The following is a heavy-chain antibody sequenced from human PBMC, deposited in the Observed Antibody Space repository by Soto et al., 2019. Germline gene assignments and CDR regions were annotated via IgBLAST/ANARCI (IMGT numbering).Heavy chain of an antibody. CDR3: ATALLTGYFYGMDV. D-gene: IGHD3-9*01. V-gene: IGHV3-23*01. J-gene: IGHJ6*02. CDR2: ISGSGGST. Sequence: PGGSLRLSCAASGFTFSSYAMSWVRQAPGKGLEWVSAISGSGGSTYYADSVKGRFTISRDNSKNTLYLQMNSLRAEDTAVYYCATALLTGYFYGMDVWGQGXTVTVYS. CDR1: GFTFSSYA.